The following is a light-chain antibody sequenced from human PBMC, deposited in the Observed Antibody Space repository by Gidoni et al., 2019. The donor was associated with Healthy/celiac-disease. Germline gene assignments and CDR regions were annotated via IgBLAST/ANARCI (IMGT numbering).Light chain of an antibody. CDR2: GKN. V-gene: IGLV3-19*01. CDR1: SLRSYY. J-gene: IGLJ2*01. Sequence: SSELTQDPAVSVALGQTVRITCQGDSLRSYYASWYQQKPGQAPVLVIYGKNNRPSGIPDRFSGSSSGNTASLTITGAQAEDEADYYCNSRDSSGNHLKVFGGGTKLTAL. CDR3: NSRDSSGNHLKV.